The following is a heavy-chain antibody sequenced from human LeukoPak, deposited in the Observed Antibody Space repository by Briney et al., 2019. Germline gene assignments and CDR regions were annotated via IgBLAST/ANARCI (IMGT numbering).Heavy chain of an antibody. V-gene: IGHV4-34*01. J-gene: IGHJ3*02. CDR3: ARDLTSRYDFWSGYYNGAFDI. Sequence: KPSETLSLTCAVYGGSFSGYYWSWIRQPPGKGLEWIGEINHSGSTNYNPSLKSRVTISVDTSKNQFSLKLSSVTAADTAVYYCARDLTSRYDFWSGYYNGAFDIWGQGTMVTVSS. D-gene: IGHD3-3*01. CDR1: GGSFSGYY. CDR2: INHSGST.